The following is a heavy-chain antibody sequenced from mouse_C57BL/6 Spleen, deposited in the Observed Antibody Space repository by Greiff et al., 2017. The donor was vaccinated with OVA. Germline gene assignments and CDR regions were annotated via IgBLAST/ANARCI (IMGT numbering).Heavy chain of an antibody. V-gene: IGHV1-55*01. CDR3: ARWRYGSSGGYFDY. Sequence: QVQLKQPGAELVKPGASVKMSCKASGYTFTSYWITWVKQRPGQGLEWIGDIYPGSGSTNYNEKFKSKATLTVDTSSSTAYMQLSSLTSEDSAVYYCARWRYGSSGGYFDYWGQGTTLTVSS. CDR1: GYTFTSYW. CDR2: IYPGSGST. J-gene: IGHJ2*01. D-gene: IGHD1-1*01.